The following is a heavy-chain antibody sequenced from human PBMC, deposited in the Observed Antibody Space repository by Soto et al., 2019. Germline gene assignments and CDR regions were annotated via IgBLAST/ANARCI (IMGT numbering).Heavy chain of an antibody. V-gene: IGHV1-58*01. CDR2: IVVGIGNT. CDR1: GFTFTSSA. D-gene: IGHD6-13*01. Sequence: ASVKVSCRASGFTFTSSAVQWVRQARGQRLEWIGWIVVGIGNTNYAHKFQERVTITRDMSTSTAYMELSSLRSEDTAVYYCAADSGYSSSWTYYYGMDVWGQGTTVTVSS. CDR3: AADSGYSSSWTYYYGMDV. J-gene: IGHJ6*02.